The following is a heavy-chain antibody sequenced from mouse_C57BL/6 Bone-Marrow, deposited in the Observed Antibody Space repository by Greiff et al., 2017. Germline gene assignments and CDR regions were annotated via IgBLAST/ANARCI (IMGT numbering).Heavy chain of an antibody. CDR3: ARSDYYGWRLLYAMDY. D-gene: IGHD1-1*01. CDR1: GYTFTSYW. J-gene: IGHJ4*01. Sequence: VQLQQPGTELVKPGASVKLSCKASGYTFTSYWMPWVQQRPGQGLEWIGNINPRNGGTNYNEKFKSKATLTVDKSSSTAYMQLSSLTSEDSAVYYCARSDYYGWRLLYAMDYWGQGTSVTVSS. CDR2: INPRNGGT. V-gene: IGHV1-53*01.